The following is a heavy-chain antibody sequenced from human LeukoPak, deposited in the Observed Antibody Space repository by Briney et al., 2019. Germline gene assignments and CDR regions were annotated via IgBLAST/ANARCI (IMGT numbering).Heavy chain of an antibody. CDR2: ISSSSSYI. V-gene: IGHV3-21*01. Sequence: SGGSLRLSCAASGFTFSSYSMSWVRQAPGKGLEWVSSISSSSSYIYYADSVKGRFTISRDNAKNSLYLQMNSLRAEDTAVYYCARDPTTYGSGSYYYYFDYWGQGTLVTVSS. D-gene: IGHD3-10*01. CDR1: GFTFSSYS. CDR3: ARDPTTYGSGSYYYYFDY. J-gene: IGHJ4*02.